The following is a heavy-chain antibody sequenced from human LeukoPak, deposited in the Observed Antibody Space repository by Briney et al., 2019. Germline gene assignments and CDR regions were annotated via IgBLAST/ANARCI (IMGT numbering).Heavy chain of an antibody. V-gene: IGHV3-21*01. J-gene: IGHJ4*02. Sequence: GGSLRLSCAASGFTFSSYSMTWVRQAPGKGLEWVSSISSSSSYIYYADSVKGRFTISRDNAKNSLYLQMNSLRAEDTAVYYCARDFRARQSSVPYYFDYWGQGTLVTVPS. CDR1: GFTFSSYS. CDR3: ARDFRARQSSVPYYFDY. CDR2: ISSSSSYI. D-gene: IGHD6-6*01.